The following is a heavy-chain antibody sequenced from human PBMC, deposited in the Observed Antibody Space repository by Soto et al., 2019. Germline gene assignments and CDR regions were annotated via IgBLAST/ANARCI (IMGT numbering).Heavy chain of an antibody. Sequence: SETLSLTCTVSGGSISSNSYFWGWIRQPPGKGLEWIASIYYSGSTYYNPSLKSRVTISVDTSKNQFSLKLSSVTAADTAVYFCASREQRVFTSLMYYFDPWGQGTLVTVSS. J-gene: IGHJ5*02. D-gene: IGHD6-25*01. V-gene: IGHV4-39*01. CDR3: ASREQRVFTSLMYYFDP. CDR2: IYYSGST. CDR1: GGSISSNSYF.